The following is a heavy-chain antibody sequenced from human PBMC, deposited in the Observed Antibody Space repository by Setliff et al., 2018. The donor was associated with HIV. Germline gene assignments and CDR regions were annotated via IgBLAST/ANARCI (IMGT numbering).Heavy chain of an antibody. CDR3: AREVGHRSGYYRGSFDY. CDR1: SYSISGGYY. D-gene: IGHD6-19*01. CDR2: IYHSGSA. Sequence: PSETLSLTCGVSSYSISGGYYWGWIRQPPGKGLEWIGSIYHSGSAYYNPSLKSRVTISVDTSKNQFSLKMSSLTAADTAVYYCAREVGHRSGYYRGSFDYWGQGTLVTVSS. V-gene: IGHV4-38-2*02. J-gene: IGHJ4*02.